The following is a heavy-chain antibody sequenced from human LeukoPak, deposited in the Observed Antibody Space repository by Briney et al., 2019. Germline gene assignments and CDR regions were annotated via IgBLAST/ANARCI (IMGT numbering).Heavy chain of an antibody. D-gene: IGHD4-11*01. CDR3: ASRSSVIREDY. CDR2: IIPILGIA. Sequence: SVKVSCKASGGTFSSYTISWVRQAPGQGLEWMGRIIPILGIANYAQKFQGRVTITADKSMSTAYMELSSLRSEDTAVYYRASRSSVIREDYWGQGTLVTVSS. V-gene: IGHV1-69*02. CDR1: GGTFSSYT. J-gene: IGHJ4*02.